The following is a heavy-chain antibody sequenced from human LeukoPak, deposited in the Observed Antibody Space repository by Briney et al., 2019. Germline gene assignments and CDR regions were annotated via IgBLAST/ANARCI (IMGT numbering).Heavy chain of an antibody. V-gene: IGHV3-23*01. CDR1: GFTFSNYD. CDR2: ISDSGGST. D-gene: IGHD6-19*01. J-gene: IGHJ5*02. CDR3: AKDLSRAVAADWFDP. Sequence: GGSLRLSCAPSGFTFSNYDMSWVRQAPGKGLEWVSSISDSGGSTYYADSVKGRFTISRDNSKNTLYLQMTNLRAADTAVYYCAKDLSRAVAADWFDPWDQGSLVTVSS.